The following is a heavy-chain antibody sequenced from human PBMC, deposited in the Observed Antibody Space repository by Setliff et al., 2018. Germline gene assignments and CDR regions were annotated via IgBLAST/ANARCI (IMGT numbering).Heavy chain of an antibody. CDR3: AKRRSSSWFGGMDY. Sequence: PGGSLRLSCAASGFTFSSFWMSWVRQAPGRGLEWVANINQAGSAKYYVDSVKGRFTISRDNAKNSLYLQMNSLRAEDTAVYYCAKRRSSSWFGGMDYWGQGTLVTVSS. J-gene: IGHJ4*02. V-gene: IGHV3-7*01. CDR2: INQAGSAK. CDR1: GFTFSSFW. D-gene: IGHD6-13*01.